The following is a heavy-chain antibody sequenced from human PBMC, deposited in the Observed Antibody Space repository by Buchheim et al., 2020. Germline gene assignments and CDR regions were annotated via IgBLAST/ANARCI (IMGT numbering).Heavy chain of an antibody. V-gene: IGHV4-34*01. CDR1: GGSFSGYY. CDR2: INHSGST. Sequence: QVQLQQWGAGLLKPSETLSLTCAVYGGSFSGYYWSWIRQPPGKGLEWIGEINHSGSTNYNPSLKSRVTISVDTSKNQFSLKLSSVTAADTAVYYCARGGDGYNFMSRRTGGFDYWGQGTL. J-gene: IGHJ4*02. D-gene: IGHD5-24*01. CDR3: ARGGDGYNFMSRRTGGFDY.